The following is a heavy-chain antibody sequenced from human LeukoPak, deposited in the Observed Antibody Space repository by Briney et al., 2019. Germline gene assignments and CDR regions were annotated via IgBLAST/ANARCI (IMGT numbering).Heavy chain of an antibody. Sequence: GSLRLSCAASGFTFSGYAMSWVRQAPGKGLEWVSSISNSGGRTFYTDSVKGRFTISRDNSKITLYLQMNSLRAEDTAVYYCAKSYNGYESKPDYWGQGTLVTVSS. CDR1: GFTFSGYA. J-gene: IGHJ4*02. CDR2: ISNSGGRT. D-gene: IGHD5-12*01. V-gene: IGHV3-23*01. CDR3: AKSYNGYESKPDY.